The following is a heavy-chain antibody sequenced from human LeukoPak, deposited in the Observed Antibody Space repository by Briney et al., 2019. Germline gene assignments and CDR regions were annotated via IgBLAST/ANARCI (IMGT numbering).Heavy chain of an antibody. CDR3: AKVAGDSYGDYVDY. CDR2: ISSSGSTI. J-gene: IGHJ4*02. Sequence: GGSLRLSCAASGFTFSSYEMNWVRQAPGKGLEWVSYISSSGSTIYYADSVKGRFTISRDNAKNSLYLQMNSLRAEDTAVYYCAKVAGDSYGDYVDYWGQGTLVTVSS. CDR1: GFTFSSYE. V-gene: IGHV3-48*03. D-gene: IGHD4-17*01.